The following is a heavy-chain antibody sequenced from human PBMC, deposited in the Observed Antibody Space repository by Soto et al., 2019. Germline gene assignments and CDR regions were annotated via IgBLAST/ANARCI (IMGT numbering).Heavy chain of an antibody. CDR1: GYTFTSYG. Sequence: GASVKVSCKASGYTFTSYGISWVRQAPGQGLEWMGWISAYNGNTNYAQKLQGRVTMTTDTSTSTAYMELRSLRSDDTAVYYCAKEVGDTIFGVVMEWGQGTLVTVSS. D-gene: IGHD3-3*01. J-gene: IGHJ4*02. CDR2: ISAYNGNT. CDR3: AKEVGDTIFGVVME. V-gene: IGHV1-18*01.